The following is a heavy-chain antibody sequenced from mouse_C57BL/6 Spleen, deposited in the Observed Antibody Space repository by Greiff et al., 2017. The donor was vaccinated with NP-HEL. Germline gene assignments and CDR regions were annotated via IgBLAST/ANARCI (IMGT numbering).Heavy chain of an antibody. J-gene: IGHJ4*01. CDR2: IYPRSGNT. V-gene: IGHV1-81*01. D-gene: IGHD2-5*01. Sequence: QVQLQQSGAELARPGASVKLSCKASGYTFTSYGISWVKQRTGQGLEWIGEIYPRSGNTYYNEKFKGKATLTAAKSSSTAYMELRSLTSEDSAVYFCARDYYSNPFYAMDYWGQGTSVTVSS. CDR3: ARDYYSNPFYAMDY. CDR1: GYTFTSYG.